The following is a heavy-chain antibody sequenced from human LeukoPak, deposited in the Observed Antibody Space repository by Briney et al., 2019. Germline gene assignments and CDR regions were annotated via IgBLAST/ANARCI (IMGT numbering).Heavy chain of an antibody. CDR1: GGSISSSSYY. Sequence: SETLSLTCTVSGGSISSSSYYWGWIRQPPGKGLEWIGSIYYSGSTYYNPSLKSRVTISVDTSKNQFSLKLSSVTAADTAVYYCARQGGGGYSSGWYYFDYWGQGTLVTVSS. CDR3: ARQGGGGYSSGWYYFDY. D-gene: IGHD6-19*01. CDR2: IYYSGST. J-gene: IGHJ4*02. V-gene: IGHV4-39*01.